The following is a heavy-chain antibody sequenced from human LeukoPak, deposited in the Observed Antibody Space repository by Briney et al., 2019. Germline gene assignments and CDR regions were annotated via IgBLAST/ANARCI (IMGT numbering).Heavy chain of an antibody. CDR1: GFTFRSYW. J-gene: IGHJ3*02. V-gene: IGHV3-7*01. CDR2: INPDGSEE. Sequence: GGSLRLSCAASGFTFRSYWMTWLRQAPGKELELVAHINPDGSEESYADSVKGRFTISRDNAKNSLHLRMNNLRVEDTAVYYCARDPYIKAFDIWGQGTMVTVSS. CDR3: ARDPYIKAFDI. D-gene: IGHD1-14*01.